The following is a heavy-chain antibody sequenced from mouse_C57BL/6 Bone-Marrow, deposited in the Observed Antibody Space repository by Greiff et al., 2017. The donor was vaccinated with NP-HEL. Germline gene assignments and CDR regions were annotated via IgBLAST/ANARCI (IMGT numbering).Heavy chain of an antibody. Sequence: QVQLQQSGPELVKPGASVKISCKASGYAFSSSWMNWVKQRPGKGLEWIGRIYPGDGDTNYNGKFKGKATLTADKSSSTAYMQLSSLTSEDSAVYLCERGYDGGGWFAYWGQGTLVTVSA. D-gene: IGHD2-2*01. J-gene: IGHJ3*01. CDR2: IYPGDGDT. CDR3: ERGYDGGGWFAY. CDR1: GYAFSSSW. V-gene: IGHV1-82*01.